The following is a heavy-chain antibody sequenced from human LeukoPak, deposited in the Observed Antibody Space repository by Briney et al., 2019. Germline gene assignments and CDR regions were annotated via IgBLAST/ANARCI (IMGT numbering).Heavy chain of an antibody. V-gene: IGHV3-23*01. CDR2: ISGSGGST. J-gene: IGHJ4*02. Sequence: GGSLRLSCAASGFTFSSYAMSWVRQAPGKGLEWVSTISGSGGSTYYAASVKGRFTISRDNSKNTLYLQMNSLRAGDTAVYYCAKEGNGEYSGHWGQGTLVTVSS. CDR3: AKEGNGEYSGH. D-gene: IGHD4-17*01. CDR1: GFTFSSYA.